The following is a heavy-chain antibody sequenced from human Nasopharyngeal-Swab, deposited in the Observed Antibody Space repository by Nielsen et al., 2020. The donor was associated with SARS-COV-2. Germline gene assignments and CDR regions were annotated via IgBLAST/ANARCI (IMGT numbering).Heavy chain of an antibody. V-gene: IGHV3-69-1*01. D-gene: IGHD6-13*01. CDR2: ISSSSYI. CDR3: ARDFRELVGAFDI. J-gene: IGHJ3*02. Sequence: VRQMPGKGLEWVSSISSSSYIYYADSVKGRFTISRDNAKNSLYLQMNSLRAEDTAVYYCARDFRELVGAFDIWGQGTMVTVSS.